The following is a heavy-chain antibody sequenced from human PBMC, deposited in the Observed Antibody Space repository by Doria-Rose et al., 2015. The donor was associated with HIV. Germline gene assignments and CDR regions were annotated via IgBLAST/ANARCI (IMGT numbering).Heavy chain of an antibody. J-gene: IGHJ5*02. CDR2: IYYSGTT. D-gene: IGHD6-25*01. Sequence: QVQLQESGPGLVKPSETLSLTCTVSGGSVASGTPYWDWLRQTPGKGLEWIGTIYYSGTTYYNPSLRGRVTISLHTSKNQYSLKLISVTAADTGVYYCAKQAVNWFDPWGQGTLVTVSS. V-gene: IGHV4-39*01. CDR1: GGSVASGTPY. CDR3: AKQAVNWFDP.